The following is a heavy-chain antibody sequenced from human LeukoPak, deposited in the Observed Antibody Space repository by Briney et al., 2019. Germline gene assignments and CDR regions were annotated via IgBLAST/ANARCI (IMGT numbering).Heavy chain of an antibody. CDR3: ARDFDY. J-gene: IGHJ4*02. Sequence: GGSLRLSCAASGFTVSPHGMHWLRQAPGKGLEWVTFIRFDGSNAYYTDSVKGRFTISRDNSKNTLYLQMNSLTTEDTAVYYCARDFDYWGQGTLVTVSS. V-gene: IGHV3-30*02. CDR2: IRFDGSNA. CDR1: GFTVSPHG.